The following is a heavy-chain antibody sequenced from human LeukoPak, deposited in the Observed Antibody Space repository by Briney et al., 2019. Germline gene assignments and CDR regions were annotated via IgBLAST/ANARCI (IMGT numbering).Heavy chain of an antibody. J-gene: IGHJ6*02. Sequence: GGSLRLSCAAPGFTVNSNYMSWVRQAPGKGLEWVSLIYTGGSTYYADSVKGRFTISRDNSKNTLYLQMNSLRPEDTAVYYCARGFGKVAANVFGGYTMDVWGQGTTVTVSS. V-gene: IGHV3-66*02. CDR2: IYTGGST. D-gene: IGHD6-6*01. CDR3: ARGFGKVAANVFGGYTMDV. CDR1: GFTVNSNY.